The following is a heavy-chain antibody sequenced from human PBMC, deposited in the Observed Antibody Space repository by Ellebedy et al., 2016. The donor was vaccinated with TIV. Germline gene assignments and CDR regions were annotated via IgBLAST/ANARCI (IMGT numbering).Heavy chain of an antibody. V-gene: IGHV3-13*05. D-gene: IGHD6-13*01. CDR3: VREGNSRNGDDWCFAL. J-gene: IGHJ2*01. CDR2: IGRGGDP. Sequence: GESLKISCAASGFIFSNSDFHWVRQPPGRGLECVSAIGRGGDPYSSGSVQGRFTISRENVKNSLYLQMNSLRVEDTALYYCVREGNSRNGDDWCFALWGRGTLVTVSS. CDR1: GFIFSNSD.